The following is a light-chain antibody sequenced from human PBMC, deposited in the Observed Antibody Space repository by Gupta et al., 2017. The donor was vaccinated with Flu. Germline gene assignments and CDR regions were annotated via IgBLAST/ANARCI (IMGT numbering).Light chain of an antibody. V-gene: IGLV3-21*03. CDR3: QVWNPSTGTLSV. CDR2: EDC. Sequence: RTTMITCWGNNIASNGVHLYQQKPRQAPVLVVYEDCDRHSGLPGLFSGSNSGDTATLTISRVDAGDEADLSGQVWNPSTGTLSVFGGGTKLTVL. J-gene: IGLJ3*02. CDR1: NIASNG.